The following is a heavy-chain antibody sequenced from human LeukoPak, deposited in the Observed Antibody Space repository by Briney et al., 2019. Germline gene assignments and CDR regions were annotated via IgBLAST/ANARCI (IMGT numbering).Heavy chain of an antibody. J-gene: IGHJ5*02. CDR1: GYTFTSYY. CDR3: ARDVGGYCTNGVCSNWFDP. V-gene: IGHV1-2*02. D-gene: IGHD2-8*01. Sequence: PAASVKVSCKASGYTFTSYYMHWVRQAPGQGLEWMGWINPNSGGTNYAQKFQGRVTMTRDTSISTAYMELSRLRSDDTAVYYCARDVGGYCTNGVCSNWFDPWGQGTLVTVSS. CDR2: INPNSGGT.